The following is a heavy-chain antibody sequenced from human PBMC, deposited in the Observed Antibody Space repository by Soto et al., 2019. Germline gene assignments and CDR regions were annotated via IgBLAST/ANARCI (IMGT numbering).Heavy chain of an antibody. CDR2: ISSSGSTI. CDR1: GFTFSDYY. J-gene: IGHJ6*02. CDR3: ARATAMVDPDYYGMDV. D-gene: IGHD5-18*01. V-gene: IGHV3-11*01. Sequence: GGSLRLSCAASGFTFSDYYMSWIRQAPGKGLEWVSYISSSGSTIYYADSVKGRFTISRDNAKSSLYLQMNSLRAEDTAVYYCARATAMVDPDYYGMDVWGQGTTVTVSS.